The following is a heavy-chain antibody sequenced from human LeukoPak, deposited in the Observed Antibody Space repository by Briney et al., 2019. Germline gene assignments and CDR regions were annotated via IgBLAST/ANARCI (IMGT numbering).Heavy chain of an antibody. CDR3: ARDLKYCSGGSCPIDY. J-gene: IGHJ4*02. CDR1: GFTFRSYW. Sequence: GGSLRLSCAASGFTFRSYWMSWVRQAPGKGLEWVAVIWYDGSNKYYAASVKGRFTISRDNSKNTLYLQMNSLRAEDTAVYYCARDLKYCSGGSCPIDYWGQGTLVTVSS. V-gene: IGHV3-33*08. D-gene: IGHD2-15*01. CDR2: IWYDGSNK.